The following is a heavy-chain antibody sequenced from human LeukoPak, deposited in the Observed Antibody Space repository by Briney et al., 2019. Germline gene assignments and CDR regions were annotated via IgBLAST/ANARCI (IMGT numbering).Heavy chain of an antibody. CDR2: ISYDGSNK. CDR3: ARDIHLSGYSSSWYSEGMDY. J-gene: IGHJ4*02. D-gene: IGHD6-13*01. V-gene: IGHV3-30*03. CDR1: GFTFTNYW. Sequence: GGSLRLSCAASGFTFTNYWMFWVRQAPGKGLEWVAVISYDGSNKYYADSVKGRFTISRDNSKNTLYLQMNSLRAEDTAVYYCARDIHLSGYSSSWYSEGMDYWGQGTLVTVSS.